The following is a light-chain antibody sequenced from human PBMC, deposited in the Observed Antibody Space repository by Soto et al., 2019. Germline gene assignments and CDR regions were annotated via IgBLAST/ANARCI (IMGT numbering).Light chain of an antibody. CDR2: NVS. CDR1: SSDVGGYNS. J-gene: IGLJ1*01. V-gene: IGLV2-14*03. Sequence: QSVRTQPASGSGAPGQSIAISCTGTSSDVGGYNSVSWYQQHPGKAPKLMIYNVSNRPSGVSDRFSGSKSGNTASLTISGLQAEDEADYYCSSYTSSNTYGFGTGTKVTVL. CDR3: SSYTSSNTYG.